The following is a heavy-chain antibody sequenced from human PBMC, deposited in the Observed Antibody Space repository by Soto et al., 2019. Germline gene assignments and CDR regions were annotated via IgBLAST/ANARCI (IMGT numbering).Heavy chain of an antibody. CDR3: ARGKGHTGLNCFDP. CDR2: IYHSGSI. D-gene: IGHD2-21*02. CDR1: GYSISSGYY. V-gene: IGHV4-38-2*01. Sequence: SETLSLTCAVSGYSISSGYYWGWIRQPPGKGLEWIGSIYHSGSIYYNPSLKSRVSISVDTSKNHFSLKLSSVTAADTAVYYCARGKGHTGLNCFDPWGQGTLVTVSS. J-gene: IGHJ5*02.